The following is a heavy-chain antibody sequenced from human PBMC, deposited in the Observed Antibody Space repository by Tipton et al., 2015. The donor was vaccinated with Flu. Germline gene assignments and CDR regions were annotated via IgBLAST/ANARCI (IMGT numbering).Heavy chain of an antibody. CDR1: GDSIRSDYY. J-gene: IGHJ3*02. D-gene: IGHD2-15*01. V-gene: IGHV4-38-2*02. CDR3: ARRKAAKAAFDI. CDR2: IHHTGNR. Sequence: TLSLTCTVSGDSIRSDYYWGWIRQPPGKGLEWIGNIHHTGNRYYNPSLKSRVTISVDTSKNQFSLKLSSVTAADTAVYYCARRKAAKAAFDIWGQGTMVTVSS.